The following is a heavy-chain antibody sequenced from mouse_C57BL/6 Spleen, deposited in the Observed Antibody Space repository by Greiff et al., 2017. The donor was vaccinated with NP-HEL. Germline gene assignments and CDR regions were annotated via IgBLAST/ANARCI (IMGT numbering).Heavy chain of an antibody. D-gene: IGHD2-5*01. CDR3: AIPYSNYELGAMDY. CDR1: GYTFTSYW. J-gene: IGHJ4*01. V-gene: IGHV1-74*01. Sequence: QVQLQQPGAELVKPGASVKVSCKASGYTFTSYWMHWVKQRPGQGLEWIGRIHPSDSDTNYNQKFKGKATLTVDKSSSTAYMQLSSLTSEDSAVYNCAIPYSNYELGAMDYWGQGTSVTVSS. CDR2: IHPSDSDT.